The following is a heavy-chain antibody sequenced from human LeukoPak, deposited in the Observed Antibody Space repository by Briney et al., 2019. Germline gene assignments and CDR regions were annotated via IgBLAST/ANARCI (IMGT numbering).Heavy chain of an antibody. J-gene: IGHJ4*02. CDR2: ISGSGGST. CDR1: GFTFSSYA. Sequence: GGSLGLSCAASGFTFSSYAMSWVRQAPGKGLEWVSAISGSGGSTYYADSVKGRFTISRDNSKNTLYLQMNSLRAEDTAVYYCAKAPVEMATITVTDYWGQGTLVTVSS. V-gene: IGHV3-23*01. CDR3: AKAPVEMATITVTDY. D-gene: IGHD5-24*01.